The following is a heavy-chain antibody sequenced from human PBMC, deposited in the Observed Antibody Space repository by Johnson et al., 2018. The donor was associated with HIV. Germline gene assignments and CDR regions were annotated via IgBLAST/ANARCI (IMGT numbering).Heavy chain of an antibody. Sequence: QVQLVESGGGVVRPGGSLRLSCAASGFTFSDSYMSWIRQAPGKGLEWVAYISKSGDTIYYADSVKGRFTIYRDTAKNSLYLQMNSLRAEDTAVYYCAKGDYFDTRAAFDIWGQGTVVIVSS. J-gene: IGHJ3*02. CDR2: ISKSGDTI. CDR1: GFTFSDSY. V-gene: IGHV3-11*04. CDR3: AKGDYFDTRAAFDI. D-gene: IGHD3-22*01.